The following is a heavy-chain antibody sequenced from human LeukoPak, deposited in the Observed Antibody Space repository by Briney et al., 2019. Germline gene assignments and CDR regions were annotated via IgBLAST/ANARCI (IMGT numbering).Heavy chain of an antibody. CDR1: GGSISSGDYY. D-gene: IGHD5-12*01. CDR2: IYYSVST. CDR3: ARDEGYGGLDY. V-gene: IGHV4-30-4*01. Sequence: SETLSLTCTVSGGSISSGDYYWSWIRQPPGKGLEWIGYIYYSVSTYYNPSLKSRVTISVDTSKNQFSLKLSSVTAADTAVYYCARDEGYGGLDYWGQGTLVTVSS. J-gene: IGHJ4*02.